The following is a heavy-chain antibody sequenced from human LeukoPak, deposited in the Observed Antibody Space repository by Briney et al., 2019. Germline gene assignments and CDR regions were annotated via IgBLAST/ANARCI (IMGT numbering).Heavy chain of an antibody. D-gene: IGHD3-22*01. CDR3: TTDGYYYDSSGYQNGD. J-gene: IGHJ4*02. CDR2: IKSKTDGGTT. CDR1: GFTSSNAW. Sequence: GGSLRLSCAASGFTSSNAWMSWVRQAPGKGLEWVGRIKSKTDGGTTDYAAPVKGRFTISRDDSKNTLYLQMNSLKTEDTAVYYCTTDGYYYDSSGYQNGDWGQGTLVTVSS. V-gene: IGHV3-15*01.